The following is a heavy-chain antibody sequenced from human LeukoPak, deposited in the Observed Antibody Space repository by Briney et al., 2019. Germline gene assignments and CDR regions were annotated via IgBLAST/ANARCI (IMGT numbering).Heavy chain of an antibody. CDR2: IYYSGST. J-gene: IGHJ4*02. CDR3: ARHLHGLVVPAAIDY. D-gene: IGHD2-2*01. V-gene: IGHV4-59*04. CDR1: GGSISSYY. Sequence: SETLSLTCTVSGGSISSYYWSWIRQPPGKGLEWIGSIYYSGSTYYNPSLKSRVTISVDTSKNQFSLKLSSVTAADTAVYYCARHLHGLVVPAAIDYWGQGTLVTVSS.